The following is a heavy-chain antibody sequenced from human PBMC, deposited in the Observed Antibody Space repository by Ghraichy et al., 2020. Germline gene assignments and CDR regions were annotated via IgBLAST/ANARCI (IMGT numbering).Heavy chain of an antibody. Sequence: GGSLRLSCAASGFTFSSYWMSWVRQAPGKGLEWVANIKQDGSEKYYVDSVKGRFTISRDNAKNSLYLQMNSLRAEDTAVYYCARDRSRVAGGGKYYYDSRAFDIWGQGTMVTVSS. J-gene: IGHJ3*02. CDR1: GFTFSSYW. D-gene: IGHD3-22*01. CDR3: ARDRSRVAGGGKYYYDSRAFDI. CDR2: IKQDGSEK. V-gene: IGHV3-7*01.